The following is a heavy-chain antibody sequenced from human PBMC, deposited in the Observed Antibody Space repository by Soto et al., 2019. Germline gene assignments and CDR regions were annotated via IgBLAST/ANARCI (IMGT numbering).Heavy chain of an antibody. J-gene: IGHJ3*02. CDR2: ISHDGSYK. CDR1: GFSFTTYV. V-gene: IGHV3-30*18. CDR3: AKGLLAIVGTTLPRDAFNI. D-gene: IGHD1-26*01. Sequence: QVQLVESGGGVVQPGRSLRLSCAASGFSFTTYVMHWVRQAPGKGLEWVAVISHDGSYKYYGDAVKGRFTISRDTSKNAVYLEMNSLRPEYTAVYYCAKGLLAIVGTTLPRDAFNIWGQGTMVTVSS.